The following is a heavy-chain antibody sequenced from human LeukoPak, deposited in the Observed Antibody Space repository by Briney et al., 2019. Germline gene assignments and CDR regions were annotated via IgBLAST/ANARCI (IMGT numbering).Heavy chain of an antibody. Sequence: GGSLRLSCAASGFTVSSNYMSWVRQAPGKGLEWVSAISGSGGSTYYADSVKGRFTISRDNSKNTLYLQMNSLRAEDTAVYYCAKDGDEVLLWFGESFPWYFDYWGQGTLVTVSS. D-gene: IGHD3-10*01. CDR2: ISGSGGST. V-gene: IGHV3-23*01. J-gene: IGHJ4*02. CDR1: GFTVSSNY. CDR3: AKDGDEVLLWFGESFPWYFDY.